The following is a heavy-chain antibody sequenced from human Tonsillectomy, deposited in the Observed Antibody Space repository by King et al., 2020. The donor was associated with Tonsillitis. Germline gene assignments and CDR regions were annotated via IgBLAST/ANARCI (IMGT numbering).Heavy chain of an antibody. CDR2: ITSSTYI. CDR3: ARELYSTSSGINDH. J-gene: IGHJ4*02. Sequence: VQLVESGGGLVKPGGSLRLSCAASGFTFNDYSFNWVRQAPGKGLEWVSSITSSTYIYYADSVKGRFTISRDNAKTSVYLQMHSLRVEDTAVYYCARELYSTSSGINDHWGQGTLVAVSS. V-gene: IGHV3-21*01. D-gene: IGHD2/OR15-2a*01. CDR1: GFTFNDYS.